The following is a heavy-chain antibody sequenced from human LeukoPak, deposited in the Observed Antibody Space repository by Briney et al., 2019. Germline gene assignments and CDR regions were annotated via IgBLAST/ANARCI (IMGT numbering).Heavy chain of an antibody. CDR2: INHSGST. CDR3: VRGLGITFGGVIVNTDY. D-gene: IGHD3-16*02. J-gene: IGHJ4*02. CDR1: EFTFSSYG. V-gene: IGHV4-34*01. Sequence: GSLRLSCAASEFTFSSYGMNWIRQPPGKGLEWIGEINHSGSTNYNPSLESRVTISVDTSKNHFSLKLSSVTAADTAVYYCVRGLGITFGGVIVNTDYWGQGTLVTDSS.